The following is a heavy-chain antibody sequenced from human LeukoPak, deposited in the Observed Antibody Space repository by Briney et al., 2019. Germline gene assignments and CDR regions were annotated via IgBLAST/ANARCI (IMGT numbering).Heavy chain of an antibody. J-gene: IGHJ4*02. D-gene: IGHD6-19*01. CDR2: INPSGGST. Sequence: GASVKVSCKASGYTFTSYYMHWVRQAPGQGLEWMGIINPSGGSTSYAQKFQGRVTMTRDTSTSTVYMELSSLRSEDTAVYYCARDQRYGSGWANGYFDYWGQGTLVTVSS. CDR1: GYTFTSYY. CDR3: ARDQRYGSGWANGYFDY. V-gene: IGHV1-46*01.